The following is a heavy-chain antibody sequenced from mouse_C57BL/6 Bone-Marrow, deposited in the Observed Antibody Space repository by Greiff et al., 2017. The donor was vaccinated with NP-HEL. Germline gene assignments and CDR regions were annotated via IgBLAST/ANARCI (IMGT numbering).Heavy chain of an antibody. CDR1: GYTFTEYT. V-gene: IGHV1-62-2*01. J-gene: IGHJ2*01. CDR3: ARHHSSGSFDY. Sequence: QVQLQQSGAELVKPGASVKLSCKASGYTFTEYTIHWVKQRSGKGLEWIGWFYPGSGSIKYNEKFKDKATLTADNTSSKVYMELSRLTSEDTAVYFCARHHSSGSFDYWGQGTTLTVSS. CDR2: FYPGSGSI. D-gene: IGHD3-2*02.